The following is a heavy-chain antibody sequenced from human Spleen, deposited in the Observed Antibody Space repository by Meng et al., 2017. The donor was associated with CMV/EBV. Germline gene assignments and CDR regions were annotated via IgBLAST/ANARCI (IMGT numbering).Heavy chain of an antibody. D-gene: IGHD2-2*01. V-gene: IGHV1-69*08. J-gene: IGHJ4*01. CDR3: ARDVVVPAALTVRIDY. CDR2: IIPILGIV. CDR1: GGTFSTYS. Sequence: QVPRFQSGAGGKKPGSPVKVPCKASGGTFSTYSITWVRQAPGQGLEWMGRIIPILGIVNYAQKFQGRVTITADKSTSTAYMELSSLRSEDTAVYYCARDVVVPAALTVRIDYWGQEPWSPSPQ.